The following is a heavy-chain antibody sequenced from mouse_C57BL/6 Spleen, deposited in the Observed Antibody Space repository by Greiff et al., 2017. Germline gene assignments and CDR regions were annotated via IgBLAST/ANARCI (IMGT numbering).Heavy chain of an antibody. Sequence: VKLQQPGAELVKPGASVKLSCKASGYTFTSYWMHWVKQRPGQGLEWIGMIHPNSGSTNYNEKFKSKATLTVDKSSSTAYMQLSSLTSEDSAVYYCVYSNLGWFAYWGQGTLVTVSA. CDR2: IHPNSGST. D-gene: IGHD2-5*01. V-gene: IGHV1-64*01. CDR3: VYSNLGWFAY. CDR1: GYTFTSYW. J-gene: IGHJ3*01.